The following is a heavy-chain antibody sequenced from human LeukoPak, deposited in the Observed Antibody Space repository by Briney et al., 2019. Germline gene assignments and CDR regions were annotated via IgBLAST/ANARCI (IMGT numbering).Heavy chain of an antibody. Sequence: PSETLSLTCTVSGGSISSYYWSWIRQPPGKGLEWIGYIYYSGSTNYNPSLKSRVTISVDTSKNQFSLKLSSVTAADTAVYYCAREAVADVHDAFDIWGQGTMVTVSS. CDR2: IYYSGST. CDR3: AREAVADVHDAFDI. V-gene: IGHV4-59*01. D-gene: IGHD6-19*01. J-gene: IGHJ3*02. CDR1: GGSISSYY.